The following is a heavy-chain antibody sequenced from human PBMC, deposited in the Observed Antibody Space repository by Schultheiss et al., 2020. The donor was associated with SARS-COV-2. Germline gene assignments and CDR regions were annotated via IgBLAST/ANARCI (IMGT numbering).Heavy chain of an antibody. CDR3: ARGINHAFDI. CDR2: IKEDGREK. CDR1: GGSFSGYY. V-gene: IGHV3-7*01. Sequence: ETLSLTCAVYGGSFSGYYWKWIRQPPGKGLEWVASIKEDGREKYYVDSVKGRFTISRDNAKTSLYLQMNSLRAEDTAVYYCARGINHAFDIWGQGTLVTVSS. D-gene: IGHD1-14*01. J-gene: IGHJ3*02.